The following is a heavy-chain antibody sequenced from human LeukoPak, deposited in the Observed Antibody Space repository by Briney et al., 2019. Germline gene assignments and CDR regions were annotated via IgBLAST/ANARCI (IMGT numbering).Heavy chain of an antibody. CDR2: IIPIFGTA. CDR3: ARMVVPAASDY. Sequence: SVKVSCKASGGTFMRFAMSWVRQAPGQGLEWMGGIIPIFGTANYAQKVQGSVTITADEFTSTAYMELSSLRSEDTVVYYCARMVVPAASDYWGQGTLVTVSS. V-gene: IGHV1-69*13. CDR1: GGTFMRFA. J-gene: IGHJ4*02. D-gene: IGHD2-2*01.